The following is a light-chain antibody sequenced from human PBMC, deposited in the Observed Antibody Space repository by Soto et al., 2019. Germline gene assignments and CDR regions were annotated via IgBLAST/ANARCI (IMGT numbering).Light chain of an antibody. V-gene: IGKV1-33*01. CDR2: DAS. J-gene: IGKJ4*01. CDR1: QDISNN. CDR3: QQYDNLPSLT. Sequence: DIPMTQSPSSLSATVGDRVTITCQASQDISNNLNWYQQKPGKANKLLIYDASNLETGVPARFSVSGSGTDFTFTISILQPEDIATYYCQQYDNLPSLTFGAGTKVEIK.